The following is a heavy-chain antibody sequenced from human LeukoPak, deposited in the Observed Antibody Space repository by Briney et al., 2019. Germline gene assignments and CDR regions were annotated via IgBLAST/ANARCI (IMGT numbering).Heavy chain of an antibody. CDR3: ARGGEWELLPAYFQH. J-gene: IGHJ1*01. Sequence: GGSLRLSCAASGFTFSSYAMHWVRHAPGKGLEWGAVISYDGSNKYYADSVKGRFTISRDNSKNTLYLQMNSLRAEDTAVYDCARGGEWELLPAYFQHWGQGTLVTVSS. D-gene: IGHD1-26*01. CDR2: ISYDGSNK. CDR1: GFTFSSYA. V-gene: IGHV3-30-3*01.